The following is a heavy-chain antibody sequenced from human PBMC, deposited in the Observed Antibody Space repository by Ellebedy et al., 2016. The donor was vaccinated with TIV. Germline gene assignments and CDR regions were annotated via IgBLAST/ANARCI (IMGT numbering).Heavy chain of an antibody. J-gene: IGHJ4*02. CDR1: GFTFSSYA. V-gene: IGHV3-48*04. Sequence: GGSLRLXXAASGFTFSSYAMSWVRQAPGRGLEWVSYITSSGTIYYADSVEGRFTISRDDAKNSLFLQMNSLRAEDTAVYYCARDSGYETHFDYWGRGTLVTVSS. CDR3: ARDSGYETHFDY. D-gene: IGHD5-12*01. CDR2: ITSSGTI.